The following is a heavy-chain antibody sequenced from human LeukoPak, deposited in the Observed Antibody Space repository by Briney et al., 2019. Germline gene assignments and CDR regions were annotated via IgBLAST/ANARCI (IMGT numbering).Heavy chain of an antibody. CDR3: ARRQYSAAGFDY. Sequence: KPSETLSLTCTVSGGSISSYYWSWIRQPPGKGLEWIGYIYYSGSTNYNPSLKSRVTISVDTSKNQFSLKLSSVTAADTAVYYCARRQYSAAGFDYWGQGTLVTVSS. CDR2: IYYSGST. CDR1: GGSISSYY. V-gene: IGHV4-59*08. D-gene: IGHD6-13*01. J-gene: IGHJ4*02.